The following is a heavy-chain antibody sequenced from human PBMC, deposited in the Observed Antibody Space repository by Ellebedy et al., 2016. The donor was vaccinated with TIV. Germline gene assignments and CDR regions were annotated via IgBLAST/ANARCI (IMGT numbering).Heavy chain of an antibody. D-gene: IGHD3-10*01. CDR3: ARDRGYRGSGPFDY. CDR1: GGSISNYY. J-gene: IGHJ4*02. Sequence: MPGGSLRLSCTVSGGSISNYYWSWIRQPPGKGLEWIGYIYRNGNTNYKSSLKSRITITVDTSDNQFSLKLTSVTAADTAVYFCARDRGYRGSGPFDYWGQGTPVTVSS. CDR2: IYRNGNT. V-gene: IGHV4-59*01.